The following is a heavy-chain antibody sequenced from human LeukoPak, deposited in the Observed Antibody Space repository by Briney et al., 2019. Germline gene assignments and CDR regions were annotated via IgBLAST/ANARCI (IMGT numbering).Heavy chain of an antibody. CDR3: AKGRGSSRWYTFDY. D-gene: IGHD6-13*01. Sequence: GGSARLSCAASGFTLSSYAVGWGRQAPGKGLEWVSTITGRGDSTYYADSVKGRFPICRDNSKNTLYVQMTSLRAEDTDVYYSAKGRGSSRWYTFDYWGQGTLVTVSS. CDR2: ITGRGDST. CDR1: GFTLSSYA. V-gene: IGHV3-23*01. J-gene: IGHJ4*02.